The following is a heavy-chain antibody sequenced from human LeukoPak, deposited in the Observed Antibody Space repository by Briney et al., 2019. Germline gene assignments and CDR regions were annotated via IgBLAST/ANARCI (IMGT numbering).Heavy chain of an antibody. CDR3: ATGDGYNIFS. CDR1: GGSISSSSYY. CDR2: VNYSGTT. D-gene: IGHD5-24*01. Sequence: SETLSLTCTVSGGSISSSSYYWTWIRQPPGKGLQWIGYVNYSGTTNYNPSVKSRVSISRDTSNNQFSLKLSSVTAADTAVYYCATGDGYNIFSWGQGALVTVSS. V-gene: IGHV4-61*01. J-gene: IGHJ5*02.